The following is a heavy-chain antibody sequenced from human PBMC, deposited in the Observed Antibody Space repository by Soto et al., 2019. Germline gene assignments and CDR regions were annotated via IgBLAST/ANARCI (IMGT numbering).Heavy chain of an antibody. CDR3: VSPYYSFWHGVPGY. D-gene: IGHD2-8*01. J-gene: IGHJ4*02. Sequence: PGGSLRLSCAASGFTFSGQDMCWVRQAPGTGLEWVSGISASGSDTQYADSVKGRFTISRDNSKNTLYLQMNSLRADDTAVYYCVSPYYSFWHGVPGYWGQGTLVTVSS. V-gene: IGHV3-23*01. CDR2: ISASGSDT. CDR1: GFTFSGQD.